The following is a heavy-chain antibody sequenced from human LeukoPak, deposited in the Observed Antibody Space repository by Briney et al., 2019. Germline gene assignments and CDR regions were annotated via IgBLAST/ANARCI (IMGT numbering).Heavy chain of an antibody. CDR2: MYNSGST. CDR1: GGSISGSY. J-gene: IGHJ4*02. D-gene: IGHD3-22*01. CDR3: ARATSKSAYYHY. Sequence: PSETLSLTCTVSGGSISGSYWSWIRQPPGKGLEWIAYMYNSGSTNYNPSLKSRVTISVDTSKDQFSLKLSSVTAADTAVYYCARATSKSAYYHYWGQGTLVTVSS. V-gene: IGHV4-59*01.